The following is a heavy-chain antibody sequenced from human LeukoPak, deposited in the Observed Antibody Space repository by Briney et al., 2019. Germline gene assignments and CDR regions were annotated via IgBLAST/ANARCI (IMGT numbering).Heavy chain of an antibody. J-gene: IGHJ5*02. CDR1: GGSISSSSYY. Sequence: SETLSLTCTVSGGSISSSSYYWGWIRQPPGKGLEWIGSIYYSGSTYYNPSLKSRVTISVDTSKNQFSLKLSSVTAADTAVYYCARDLDSSGYYYSDWFDPWGQGTLVTVSS. CDR3: ARDLDSSGYYYSDWFDP. V-gene: IGHV4-39*02. D-gene: IGHD3-22*01. CDR2: IYYSGST.